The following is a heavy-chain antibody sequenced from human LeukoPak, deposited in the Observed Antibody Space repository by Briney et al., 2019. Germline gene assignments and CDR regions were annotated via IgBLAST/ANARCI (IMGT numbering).Heavy chain of an antibody. D-gene: IGHD6-13*01. CDR1: GFTFSSYG. CDR2: ISYDGSNK. CDR3: AKDRGIAGTADYFDY. J-gene: IGHJ4*02. V-gene: IGHV3-30*18. Sequence: PGGSLRLSCAASGFTFSSYGMHWVRQAPGKGLEWVAVISYDGSNKYYADSVKGRFTISRDNSKNTLYLQMNSLRAEDTAIYHCAKDRGIAGTADYFDYWGQGTLVTVSS.